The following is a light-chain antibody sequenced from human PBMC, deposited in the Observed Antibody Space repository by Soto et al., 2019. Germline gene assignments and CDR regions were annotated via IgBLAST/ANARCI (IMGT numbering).Light chain of an antibody. CDR3: QQYNNWPPLT. CDR2: GAY. Sequence: IVMTQSPATLSVSPGERATLFCRASQSVSSNLAWYQQRPGQAPRLLIFGAYTRATGIPARFRGSGSGTEFTLTISSLQSEDSAVYFCQQYNNWPPLTFGGGTKVEIK. J-gene: IGKJ4*01. V-gene: IGKV3D-15*01. CDR1: QSVSSN.